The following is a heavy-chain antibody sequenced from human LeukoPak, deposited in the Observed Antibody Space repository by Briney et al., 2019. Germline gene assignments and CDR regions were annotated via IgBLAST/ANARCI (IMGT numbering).Heavy chain of an antibody. J-gene: IGHJ4*02. CDR2: ILNTGDAT. CDR1: GFTFRSYA. CDR3: AKGSGVGAYRPFDY. Sequence: PGGSLRLSCEASGFTFRSYAMNWVRQAPGKGLGWISVILNTGDATYHADSVKGRFTISRDNSKNTVHLQMNSLRVEDTAIYYCAKGSGVGAYRPFDYWGQGTRVTVSS. D-gene: IGHD2-21*01. V-gene: IGHV3-23*01.